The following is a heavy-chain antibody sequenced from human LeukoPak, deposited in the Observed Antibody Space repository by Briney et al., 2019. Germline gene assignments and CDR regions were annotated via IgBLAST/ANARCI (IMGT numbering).Heavy chain of an antibody. CDR1: GFTFSSYW. D-gene: IGHD5-12*01. CDR3: ARGRDIAATNYFDY. Sequence: GGSLRLSCAASGFTFSSYWMTWVRQAPEKGLEWVANIKQDGSETYYVDSVKGRFTISRDNAENSLYLQMNSLSADDTAVYYCARGRDIAATNYFDYWGQGVLVTVSS. V-gene: IGHV3-7*02. CDR2: IKQDGSET. J-gene: IGHJ4*02.